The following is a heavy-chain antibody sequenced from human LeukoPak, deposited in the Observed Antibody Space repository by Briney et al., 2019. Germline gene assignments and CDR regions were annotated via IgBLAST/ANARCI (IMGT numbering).Heavy chain of an antibody. CDR2: IYYSGST. CDR1: GGSISSSSYY. D-gene: IGHD5-12*01. J-gene: IGHJ4*02. CDR3: ASYSGYVRDY. Sequence: SETLSLTCTVSGGSISSSSYYWGWIRQPPGKGLEWIGSIYYSGSTYYNPSLKSRVTISVDTSKNQFSLKLSSVTAADTAVYYCASYSGYVRDYRGQGTLVTVSS. V-gene: IGHV4-39*07.